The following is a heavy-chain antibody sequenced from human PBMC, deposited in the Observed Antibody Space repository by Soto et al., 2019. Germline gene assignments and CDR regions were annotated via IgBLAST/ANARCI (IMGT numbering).Heavy chain of an antibody. CDR1: GGSLTSDYSF. CDR3: ARGPSGDKVHY. CDR2: IFDSGTT. V-gene: IGHV4-30-4*01. D-gene: IGHD7-27*01. J-gene: IGHJ4*02. Sequence: SETLSLTCTVSGGSLTSDYSFWSWIRQPPGEGLEWIGHIFDSGTTYTNPSLRSQVAISLDTSKNHFSLTLSSVTAADTAVYYCARGPSGDKVHYWGQGALVTVSS.